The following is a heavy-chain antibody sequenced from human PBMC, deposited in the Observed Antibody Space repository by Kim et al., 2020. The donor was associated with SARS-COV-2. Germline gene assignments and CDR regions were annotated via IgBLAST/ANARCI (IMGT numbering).Heavy chain of an antibody. CDR3: VRSGLWFGELHDY. D-gene: IGHD3-10*01. J-gene: IGHJ4*02. V-gene: IGHV1-18*01. Sequence: KYAEKFQGRVTLTTETSTTTAYMELRSLKSDDTAVYYCVRSGLWFGELHDYWGQGTLVTVSS.